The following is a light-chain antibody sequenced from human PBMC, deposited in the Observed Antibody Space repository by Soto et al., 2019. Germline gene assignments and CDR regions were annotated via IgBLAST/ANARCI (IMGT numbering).Light chain of an antibody. V-gene: IGLV2-23*01. CDR2: EGS. CDR1: SXDVGSYNL. CDR3: CSYAGSSFYV. Sequence: QSALTQPASVSGSPGQSITISCTGTSXDVGSYNLVSWYQQHPGKAPKLMIYEGSKRPSGVSNRFSGSKSGNTASLTISGLQAEDEADYYCCSYAGSSFYVFGTGTKVTVL. J-gene: IGLJ1*01.